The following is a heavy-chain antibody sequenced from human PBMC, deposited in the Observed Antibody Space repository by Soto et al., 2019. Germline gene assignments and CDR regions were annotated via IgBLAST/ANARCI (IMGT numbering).Heavy chain of an antibody. Sequence: QIQLVQSGAEVKNPGASVNVSCKTSGFSFTTYAVNWVRQAPGQGLELVGWISPYNGNTYYAQRLKGSVTMTTDTSTSTAYMELRSLRSDDTAVYYCARYELNRHFDYSGQGPLVTVAS. D-gene: IGHD1-1*01. J-gene: IGHJ4*02. V-gene: IGHV1-18*01. CDR2: ISPYNGNT. CDR1: GFSFTTYA. CDR3: ARYELNRHFDY.